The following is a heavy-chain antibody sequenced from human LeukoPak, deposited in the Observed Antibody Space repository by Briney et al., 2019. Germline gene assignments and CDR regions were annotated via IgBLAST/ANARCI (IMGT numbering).Heavy chain of an antibody. V-gene: IGHV4-38-2*02. CDR2: IYHSGST. Sequence: SETLSLTCTVSGGSISSGYYWGWIRQPPGKGLEWIGSIYHSGSTYYNPSLKSRVTISVDKSKNQFSLKLSSVTAADTAVYYCARGYSSSWYFNWFDPWGQGTLVTVSS. D-gene: IGHD6-13*01. J-gene: IGHJ5*02. CDR1: GGSISSGYY. CDR3: ARGYSSSWYFNWFDP.